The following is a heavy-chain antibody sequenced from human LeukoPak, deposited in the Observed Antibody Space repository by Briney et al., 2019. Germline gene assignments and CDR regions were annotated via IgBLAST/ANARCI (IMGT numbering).Heavy chain of an antibody. CDR2: ISGSGDIT. J-gene: IGHJ4*02. D-gene: IGHD3-3*01. V-gene: IGHV3-23*01. CDR1: GFAFATYY. Sequence: GGSLRLSCAASGFAFATYYMTWVRQAPGKGLEWVSTISGSGDITYYADSVRGRFTISRDNSKDTLYLQMNNLRAEDTAVYYCLRWSGFHYWGQGTRVTVSS. CDR3: LRWSGFHY.